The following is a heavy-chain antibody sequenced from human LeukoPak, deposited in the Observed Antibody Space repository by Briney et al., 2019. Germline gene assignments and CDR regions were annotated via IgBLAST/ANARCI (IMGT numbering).Heavy chain of an antibody. J-gene: IGHJ4*02. CDR3: ARHPFATPFDY. Sequence: SETLSLTCTVSGDSVSGVYWSWIRQPPGKGLEWIGCVYYSGDTNYNPSLKSRVTMSLDTSKNQVSLRLSSVTAADTAVYYCARHPFATPFDYWGRGTLLTVSS. CDR2: VYYSGDT. CDR1: GDSVSGVY. D-gene: IGHD2-15*01. V-gene: IGHV4-59*08.